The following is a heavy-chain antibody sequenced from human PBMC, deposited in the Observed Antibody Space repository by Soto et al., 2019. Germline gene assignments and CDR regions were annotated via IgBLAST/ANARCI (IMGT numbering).Heavy chain of an antibody. CDR3: ARHDLIGDILTGYYYYYGMDV. CDR1: GGSISSSSYY. CDR2: IYYSGST. J-gene: IGHJ6*02. V-gene: IGHV4-39*01. Sequence: PSETLCLTCTVSGGSISSSSYYWGWIRQPPGKGLEWIGSIYYSGSTYYNPSLKSRVTISVDTSKNQFSLKLSSVTAADTAVYYCARHDLIGDILTGYYYYYGMDVWGQGTTVT. D-gene: IGHD3-9*01.